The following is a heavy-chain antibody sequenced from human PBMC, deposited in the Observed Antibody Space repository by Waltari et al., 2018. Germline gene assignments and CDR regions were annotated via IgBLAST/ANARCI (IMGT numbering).Heavy chain of an antibody. CDR2: ISGSGGRT. CDR1: GFTFSTYA. J-gene: IGHJ3*02. V-gene: IGHV3-23*04. CDR3: AKGSMTTVTEDAFDI. D-gene: IGHD4-17*01. Sequence: EVQLVESGGGLVQPGGSLRLSCAASGFTFSTYAMNWVRRAPGKGLEWVSGISGSGGRTYYAVSVRGRFTISRDNSRNTLYLEMSSLGADDTAVYYCAKGSMTTVTEDAFDIWGQGTMVTVSS.